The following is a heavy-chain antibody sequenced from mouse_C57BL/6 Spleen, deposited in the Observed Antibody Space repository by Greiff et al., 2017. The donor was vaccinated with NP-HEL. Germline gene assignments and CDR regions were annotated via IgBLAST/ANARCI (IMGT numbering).Heavy chain of an antibody. Sequence: VQLVESGPELLKPGASVKISCKASGYAFTSSSMNWVKQRPGQGLEWIGWIYPGDGGTNYNGKFKGKATLTADKSSSTAYMQLNSLTSEDSAVYFCARDIAAGVAYYAMDYWGQGTSVTVSS. CDR3: ARDIAAGVAYYAMDY. CDR2: IYPGDGGT. D-gene: IGHD1-1*01. J-gene: IGHJ4*01. V-gene: IGHV1-82*01. CDR1: GYAFTSSS.